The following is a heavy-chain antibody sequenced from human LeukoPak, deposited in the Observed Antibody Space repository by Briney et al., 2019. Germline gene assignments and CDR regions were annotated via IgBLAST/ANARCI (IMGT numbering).Heavy chain of an antibody. D-gene: IGHD3-3*01. J-gene: IGHJ3*02. CDR3: ARSITIFGVVSYAFDI. CDR1: GYTFTSYD. Sequence: ASVKVSCKASGYTFTSYDINWVRQAPGQGLEWMGIINPSGGSTSYAQKFQGRVTMTRDMSTSTVYMELSSLRSEDTAVYYCARSITIFGVVSYAFDIWGQGTMVTVSS. CDR2: INPSGGST. V-gene: IGHV1-46*01.